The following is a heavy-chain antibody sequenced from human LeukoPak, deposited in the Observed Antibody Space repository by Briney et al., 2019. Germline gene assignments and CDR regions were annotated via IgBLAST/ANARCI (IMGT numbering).Heavy chain of an antibody. D-gene: IGHD5-24*01. Sequence: GGSLRPSCAASRFTFSSSAMSWVRQAPGKGLEWVSTISGSGGSTYSTDSVKGRFTISRDNSKGTLYLQMNSLRVEDTAIYYCAKEGPQFFDYWGQGTLVTVSS. J-gene: IGHJ4*02. V-gene: IGHV3-23*01. CDR2: ISGSGGST. CDR3: AKEGPQFFDY. CDR1: RFTFSSSA.